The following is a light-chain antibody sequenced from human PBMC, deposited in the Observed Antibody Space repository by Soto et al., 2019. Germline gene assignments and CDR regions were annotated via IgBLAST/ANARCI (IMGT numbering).Light chain of an antibody. CDR3: QQLNTYPPT. V-gene: IGKV1-9*01. CDR1: QGINSY. CDR2: AAS. J-gene: IGKJ4*01. Sequence: DIQLTQSPSFLSASVGDRVTITCRASQGINSYFAWYQQKPGKAPKLLIYAASSLQSGVPSRFSGSGSGTEFTLIISSLQPEDFATYYCQQLNTYPPTFGGGTKVENK.